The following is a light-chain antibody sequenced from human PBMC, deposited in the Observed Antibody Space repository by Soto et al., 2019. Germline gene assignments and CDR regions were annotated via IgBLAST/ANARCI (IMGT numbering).Light chain of an antibody. J-gene: IGKJ3*01. V-gene: IGKV1-5*01. Sequence: DIQMTQSPSTLSASVGDRVTITCRASQSISRSLAWYQQNPGKAPQLLLFDASSLESGVPSRFSGSGSGAEFTLTISSLQPDEFATCYGLRSRHYVLSFGPGATVDIK. CDR3: LRSRHYVLS. CDR1: QSISRS. CDR2: DAS.